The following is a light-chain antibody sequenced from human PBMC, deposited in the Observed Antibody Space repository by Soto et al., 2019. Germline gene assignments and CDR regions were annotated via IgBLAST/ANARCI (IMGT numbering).Light chain of an antibody. CDR2: AAS. CDR1: QSISSY. J-gene: IGKJ1*01. V-gene: IGKV1-39*01. Sequence: DIQSTQSPSSLSASVGDRVTITCRASQSISSYLNWYHQKPGKAPKLLIYAASSLQSGVPSRFSGSGSGTDFTLTISSLQPEDFATYYCQQSYSTPPTFDQGTKVDIK. CDR3: QQSYSTPPT.